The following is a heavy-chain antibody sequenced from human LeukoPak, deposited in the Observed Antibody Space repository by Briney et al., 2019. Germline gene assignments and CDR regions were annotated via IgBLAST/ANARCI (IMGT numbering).Heavy chain of an antibody. V-gene: IGHV1-69*04. CDR1: GGTFSSYA. D-gene: IGHD3-22*01. CDR3: ARVGETDYYDSSGYYYATPPDDDY. CDR2: IIPILGIA. J-gene: IGHJ4*02. Sequence: GASVKVSCKASGGTFSSYAISWVRQAPGQGLEWMGRIIPILGIANYAQKFQGRVTITADKSTSTAYMELSSLRSEDTAVYYCARVGETDYYDSSGYYYATPPDDDYWGQGTLVTVSS.